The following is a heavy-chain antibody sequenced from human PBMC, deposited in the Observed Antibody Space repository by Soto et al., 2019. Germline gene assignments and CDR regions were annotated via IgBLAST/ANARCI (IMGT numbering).Heavy chain of an antibody. V-gene: IGHV3-23*01. Sequence: EVQLLESGGGLVQPGGSLRLSCAASGFTFSSYAMSWVRQAPGKGLEWVSAISGSGGSTYYADSVKGRFTISRDNSKNTLYLQMNSLRAEDTAVYYCARGAVLRFLAWLSEISQFDPWGQGTLVTVSS. CDR1: GFTFSSYA. D-gene: IGHD3-3*01. CDR2: ISGSGGST. J-gene: IGHJ5*02. CDR3: ARGAVLRFLAWLSEISQFDP.